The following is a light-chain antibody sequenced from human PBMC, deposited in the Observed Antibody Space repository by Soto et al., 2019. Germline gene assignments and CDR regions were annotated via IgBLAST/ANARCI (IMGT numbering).Light chain of an antibody. CDR3: QQYGSPLTGT. CDR2: GAS. Sequence: EIVLTQSPGTLSLSPGERATLSCRASQSVSSSYLAWYQQKPGQAPRLLIYGASSRATGIPDRFSGSGSGTDFPLPISRLGPEDFAVYYCQQYGSPLTGTFGQGTKVVIK. CDR1: QSVSSSY. V-gene: IGKV3-20*01. J-gene: IGKJ1*01.